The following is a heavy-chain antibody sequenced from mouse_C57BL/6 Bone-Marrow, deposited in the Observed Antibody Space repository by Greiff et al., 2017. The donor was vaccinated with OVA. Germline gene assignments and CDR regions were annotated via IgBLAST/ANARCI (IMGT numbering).Heavy chain of an antibody. V-gene: IGHV1-61*01. CDR3: AREGLPYAMDY. J-gene: IGHJ4*01. Sequence: VQLQQPGAELVRPGSSVKLSCKASGYTFTSYWMDWVKQRPGQGLEWIGNIYPSDSETHYNQKFKDKATLTVDKSSSTAYMQLGSLTSEDSAVYYCAREGLPYAMDYWGQGTSVTVSS. CDR1: GYTFTSYW. CDR2: IYPSDSET.